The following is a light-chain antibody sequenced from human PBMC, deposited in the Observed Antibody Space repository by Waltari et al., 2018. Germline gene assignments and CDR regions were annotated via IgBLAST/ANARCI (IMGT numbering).Light chain of an antibody. CDR3: LQDYKYPRT. V-gene: IGKV1-6*02. CDR1: QGIGND. J-gene: IGKJ1*01. CDR2: AAS. Sequence: AIQMTQSPSSLSASVGYRFTISCRASQGIGNDLGWYQQKPGTAPKLLIYAASTLQSGVPSRFSGSGSGTDFTLTISSLQPEDFATYYCLQDYKYPRTFGQGTKVEIK.